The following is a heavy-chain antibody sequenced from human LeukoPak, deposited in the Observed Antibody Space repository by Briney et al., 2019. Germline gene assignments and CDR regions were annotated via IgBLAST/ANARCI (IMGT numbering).Heavy chain of an antibody. V-gene: IGHV4-59*01. D-gene: IGHD6-19*01. J-gene: IGHJ4*02. CDR2: IYYSGST. Sequence: PSETLSLTCTVSGGSISSYYWSWIRQPPGKGLEWIGNIYYSGSTNYNPSLKSRVTISVDTSKNQFSLKLSSVTAADTAVYYCARGGGVAGYYFDYWGQGTLVTVSS. CDR3: ARGGGVAGYYFDY. CDR1: GGSISSYY.